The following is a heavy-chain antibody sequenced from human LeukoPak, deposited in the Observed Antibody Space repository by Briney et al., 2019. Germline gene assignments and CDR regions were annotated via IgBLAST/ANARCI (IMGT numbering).Heavy chain of an antibody. CDR1: GGSINNYY. J-gene: IGHJ4*02. CDR2: IYNSGST. Sequence: SETLSLTCTVSGGSINNYYWSWIRQPPGKGLEWIGYIYNSGSTNYNPSLRSRVTISVDTSKNQFSLKLSSVTAADTAMYYCAIGDRAYFDYWGQGTLVTVSS. D-gene: IGHD3-10*01. V-gene: IGHV4-59*01. CDR3: AIGDRAYFDY.